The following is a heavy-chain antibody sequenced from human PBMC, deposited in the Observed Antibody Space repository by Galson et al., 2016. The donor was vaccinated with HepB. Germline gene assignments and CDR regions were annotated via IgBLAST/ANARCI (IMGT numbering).Heavy chain of an antibody. J-gene: IGHJ6*04. D-gene: IGHD2-15*01. CDR1: GLTFSRCD. CDR2: IGTAGDT. CDR3: ARGKFDCSGGTCHYYGMDV. Sequence: SLRLSCAASGLTFSRCDMHWVRPATGKGLEWVSAIGTAGDTYYPGSVRGRFTISRENSKNSLYLQMNSLTAGDTAVYYCARGKFDCSGGTCHYYGMDVWGKGTTVTVSS. V-gene: IGHV3-13*01.